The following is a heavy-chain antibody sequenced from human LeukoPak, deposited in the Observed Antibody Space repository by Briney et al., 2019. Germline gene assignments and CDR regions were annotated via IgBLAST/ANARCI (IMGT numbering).Heavy chain of an antibody. CDR1: GGSISSSSYY. CDR2: IYYSGST. V-gene: IGHV4-39*01. D-gene: IGHD4-17*01. Sequence: SKTLPLTCTVSGGSISSSSYYWGWIRQPPGKGLEWIGSIYYSGSTYYNPSLKSRVTISVDTSKNQFSLKLSSVTAADTAVYYCARFDYGDYPDAFDIWGQGTMVTVSS. CDR3: ARFDYGDYPDAFDI. J-gene: IGHJ3*02.